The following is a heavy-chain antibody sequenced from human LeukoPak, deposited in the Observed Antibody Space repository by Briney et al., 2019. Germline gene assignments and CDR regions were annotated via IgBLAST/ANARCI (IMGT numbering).Heavy chain of an antibody. CDR3: ARERSGYYGSGTHRRYYYYYYMDV. CDR2: INHSEGT. Sequence: PSETLSLTCAVYGGSFSGYYWSWIGKPPGKGLDWFGEINHSEGTTYNPSLKSRVTISVDTSKNQFSLKLSSVTAADTAVYYCARERSGYYGSGTHRRYYYYYYMDVWGKGTTVTVSS. CDR1: GGSFSGYY. D-gene: IGHD3-10*01. V-gene: IGHV4-34*01. J-gene: IGHJ6*03.